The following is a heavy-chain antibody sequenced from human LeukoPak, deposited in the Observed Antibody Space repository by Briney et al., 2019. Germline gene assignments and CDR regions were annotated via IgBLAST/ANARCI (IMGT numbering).Heavy chain of an antibody. D-gene: IGHD3-16*01. CDR1: GFTFSSYA. CDR2: ISYDGSNK. V-gene: IGHV3-30-3*01. J-gene: IGHJ4*02. Sequence: GGSLRLSCAASGFTFSSYAMHWVRQAPGKGLEWVAVISYDGSNKYYADSVKGRFTISRDNSKNTLYLQMNSLRAEDTAVYYCANRLGGGYYFDYWGQGTLVTVSS. CDR3: ANRLGGGYYFDY.